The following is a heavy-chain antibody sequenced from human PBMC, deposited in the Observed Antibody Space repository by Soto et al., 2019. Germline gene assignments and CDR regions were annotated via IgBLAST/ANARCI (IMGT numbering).Heavy chain of an antibody. CDR3: ARGTRRDGYRESWDFDL. CDR1: GGTFTYSA. V-gene: IGHV1-69*01. J-gene: IGHJ2*01. Sequence: QVQLVQSGAEVKKPGSSVKVSCKASGGTFTYSAVSWVRQAPGQGLEWMGGIIPMFGTPNYAQKFQGRLTISADESTSTVYMELSSLRSEDAAVYYCARGTRRDGYRESWDFDLWGRGTLVTVSS. D-gene: IGHD5-12*01. CDR2: IIPMFGTP.